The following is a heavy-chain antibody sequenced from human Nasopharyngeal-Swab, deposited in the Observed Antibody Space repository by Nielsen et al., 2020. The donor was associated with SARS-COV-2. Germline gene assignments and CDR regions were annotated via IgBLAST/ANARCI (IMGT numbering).Heavy chain of an antibody. V-gene: IGHV3-23*01. Sequence: GESLKISCAASGFTFASYAMTWVRQAPGKGLEWVSYVSGGGDITYYADSVKGRFTISRDNSKNTLYLQMSSLRDEDTAVYYCAKGSQNYAVDYWGQGSLVTVSS. CDR2: VSGGGDIT. CDR1: GFTFASYA. J-gene: IGHJ4*02. D-gene: IGHD1-7*01. CDR3: AKGSQNYAVDY.